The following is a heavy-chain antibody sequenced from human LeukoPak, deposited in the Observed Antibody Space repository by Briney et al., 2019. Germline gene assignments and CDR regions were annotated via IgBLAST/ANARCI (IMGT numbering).Heavy chain of an antibody. CDR2: MNPNSGNT. CDR3: ARDWYYDILTGSPLWYMDV. V-gene: IGHV1-8*02. J-gene: IGHJ6*03. CDR1: GYTFTSYD. Sequence: ASVKVSCKASGYTFTSYDINWVRQATGQGLEWMGWMNPNSGNTGYAQKFQGRVTMTRDMSTSTVYMELSSLRSEDTAVYYCARDWYYDILTGSPLWYMDVWGKGTTVTVSS. D-gene: IGHD3-9*01.